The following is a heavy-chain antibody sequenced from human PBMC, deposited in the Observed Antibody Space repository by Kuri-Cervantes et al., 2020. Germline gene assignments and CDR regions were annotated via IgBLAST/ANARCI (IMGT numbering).Heavy chain of an antibody. Sequence: GSLRLSCAVYGGSFSGYYWTWIRQPPGKGLEWVGEINHSGSTNYNPSLKSRVTISVDTSKNQFSLKLSSVTAADTAVYYCARGPPASGYNYFDYWGQGTLVTVSS. CDR2: INHSGST. V-gene: IGHV4-34*01. CDR1: GGSFSGYY. D-gene: IGHD3-3*01. CDR3: ARGPPASGYNYFDY. J-gene: IGHJ4*02.